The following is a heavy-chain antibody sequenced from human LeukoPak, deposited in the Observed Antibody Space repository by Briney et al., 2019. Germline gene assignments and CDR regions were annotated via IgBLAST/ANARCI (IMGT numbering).Heavy chain of an antibody. J-gene: IGHJ4*02. D-gene: IGHD3-10*01. CDR2: IKQDGSEK. Sequence: HPGGSLRLSCAASGFTFSDYYMSWIRQAPGKGLEWVANIKQDGSEKYYVDSVKGRFTISRDNAKNSLYLQMNSLRAEDTAVYYCAREVVLVTMVRGVDYWGQGTLVTVSS. V-gene: IGHV3-7*01. CDR1: GFTFSDYY. CDR3: AREVVLVTMVRGVDY.